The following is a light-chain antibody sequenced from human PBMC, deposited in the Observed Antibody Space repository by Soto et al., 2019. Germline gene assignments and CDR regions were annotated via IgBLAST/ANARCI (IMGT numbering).Light chain of an antibody. CDR1: QTINSQ. V-gene: IGKV1-5*01. Sequence: DIQMTQSPSTLSASVGDRVTITCRASQTINSQLAWYQQKPGNAPNLLIYDASSLESGVPPRFSGSGSDTEFTLTISSLQPDDLATYYCLQYNSHVQTFGQGTKVEIK. J-gene: IGKJ1*01. CDR3: LQYNSHVQT. CDR2: DAS.